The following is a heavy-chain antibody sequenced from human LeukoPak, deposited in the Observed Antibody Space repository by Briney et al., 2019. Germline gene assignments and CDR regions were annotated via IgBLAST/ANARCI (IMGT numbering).Heavy chain of an antibody. J-gene: IGHJ4*02. V-gene: IGHV3-30*18. CDR2: ISYDGSNK. CDR3: AKDMGHGFWSGYSAPDY. D-gene: IGHD3-3*01. CDR1: GFTFSTYG. Sequence: GGSLRLSCAASGFTFSTYGMYWVRQAPGKGLEWVTVISYDGSNKYYADSVNGRFTISRDNSKNTLYLQMNSLRAEDTAVYYCAKDMGHGFWSGYSAPDYWGQGTLVTVSS.